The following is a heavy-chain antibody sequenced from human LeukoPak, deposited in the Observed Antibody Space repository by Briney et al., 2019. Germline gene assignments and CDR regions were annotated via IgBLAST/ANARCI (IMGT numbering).Heavy chain of an antibody. CDR1: GFSFSTYS. V-gene: IGHV3-21*01. CDR3: AKSREEDDYVWGSFRPYFDS. D-gene: IGHD3-16*02. Sequence: GESLRLSCEASGFSFSTYSMNWVRQAPGKGLEWISYVSSSSSDIYYADSVKGRFTISRDNAKNSLYLQIHSLRAEDTAVYYCAKSREEDDYVWGSFRPYFDSWGQGTLVTVSS. CDR2: VSSSSSDI. J-gene: IGHJ4*01.